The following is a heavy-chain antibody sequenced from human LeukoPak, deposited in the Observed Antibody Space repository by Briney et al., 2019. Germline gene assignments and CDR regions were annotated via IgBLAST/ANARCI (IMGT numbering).Heavy chain of an antibody. D-gene: IGHD3-16*02. V-gene: IGHV3-23*01. Sequence: GGSLRLSCVASGFTFSDYAMSWVRQAPGKGLEWVSGISDSGRSSYYTDSVKGRCTISRDNSKNTVSLQINNLRTEDTAVYFCARHDSFIPFWGQGTPVTVTS. CDR3: ARHDSFIPF. J-gene: IGHJ4*02. CDR1: GFTFSDYA. CDR2: ISDSGRSS.